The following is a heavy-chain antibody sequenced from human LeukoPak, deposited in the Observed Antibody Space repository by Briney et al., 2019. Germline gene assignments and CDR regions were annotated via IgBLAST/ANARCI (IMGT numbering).Heavy chain of an antibody. CDR2: IYYSGST. V-gene: IGHV4-31*03. CDR3: ASGRMDWFDP. J-gene: IGHJ5*02. D-gene: IGHD1-14*01. CDR1: GGSISSGGYY. Sequence: SQTLSLTCTVSGGSISSGGYYWSWIRQHPGKGLEWIGYIYYSGSTYYNPSLKSRVTISLDTSKNQFSLKLSSVTAADTAVYYCASGRMDWFDPWAQGTLVPVSS.